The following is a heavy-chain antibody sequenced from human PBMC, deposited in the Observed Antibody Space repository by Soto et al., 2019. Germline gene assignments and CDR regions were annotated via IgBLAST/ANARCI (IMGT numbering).Heavy chain of an antibody. J-gene: IGHJ4*02. CDR3: AHIVVAGLGYYFDY. D-gene: IGHD6-19*01. V-gene: IGHV2-5*02. CDR1: GFSLSSTRMA. Sequence: QITLKESGPTLVKPTQTLTLTCTFSGFSLSSTRMAVGWIRQPPGKALEWLALIYLDDDKRYSPFLKITLTITQHNSKKPRFLTRSNMDPVETARYYCAHIVVAGLGYYFDYWGQGTLVTVSS. CDR2: IYLDDDK.